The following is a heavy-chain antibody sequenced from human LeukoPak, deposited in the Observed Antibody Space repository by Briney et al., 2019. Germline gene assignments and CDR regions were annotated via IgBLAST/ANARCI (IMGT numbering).Heavy chain of an antibody. CDR1: GFSFSSYE. CDR2: ISSSGNTI. J-gene: IGHJ4*02. V-gene: IGHV3-48*03. Sequence: GGSLRLSCAASGFSFSSYEMNWVRQAPGKGLEWVSYISSSGNTIYYADSVRGRFTISRDNAKNSLYLQMNSLRAEDTAVHYCAKHPQDWGQGTLVSVSS. CDR3: AKHPQD.